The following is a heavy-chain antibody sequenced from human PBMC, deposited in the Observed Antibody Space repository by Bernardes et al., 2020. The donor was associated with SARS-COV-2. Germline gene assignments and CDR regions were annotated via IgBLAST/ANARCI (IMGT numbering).Heavy chain of an antibody. J-gene: IGHJ4*02. V-gene: IGHV4-61*02. Sequence: SESLGLTCAVSDDAISSDSFYWSWIPQPNGKGLEWVGRISASGSTNYNPSLRSRVTMSVDTSKNQFSLKLTSVTAADTAVYYCARDARISVPGTDYFDFWGQGILVTVSS. D-gene: IGHD6-19*01. CDR3: ARDARISVPGTDYFDF. CDR2: ISASGST. CDR1: DDAISSDSFY.